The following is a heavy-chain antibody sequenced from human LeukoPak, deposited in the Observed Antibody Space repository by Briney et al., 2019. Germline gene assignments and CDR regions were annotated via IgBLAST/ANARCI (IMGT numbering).Heavy chain of an antibody. D-gene: IGHD3-10*01. CDR3: AKDSITMARGVIYYFDY. Sequence: GGSLRLSCAASGFTFSSYGMHWVRQAPGKGLEWVAVISYDGSNKYYADSVKGRFTISRDNSKNTLYLQMNSLRAEDTAVYYCAKDSITMARGVIYYFDYWGQGTLVTVSS. CDR2: ISYDGSNK. J-gene: IGHJ4*02. V-gene: IGHV3-30*18. CDR1: GFTFSSYG.